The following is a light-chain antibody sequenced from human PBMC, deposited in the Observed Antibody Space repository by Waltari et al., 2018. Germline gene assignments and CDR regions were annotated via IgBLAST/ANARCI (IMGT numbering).Light chain of an antibody. CDR1: QSVSNY. CDR3: QQRSNWPLT. Sequence: EIVLTQSPATLPLSPGERATLPCRASQSVSNYLGWYQQKPGQAPRLLIYDASNRATGIPARFSGSGSGTDFTLTINSLEPEDFAVYYCQQRSNWPLTFGGGTKVEIK. CDR2: DAS. J-gene: IGKJ4*01. V-gene: IGKV3-11*01.